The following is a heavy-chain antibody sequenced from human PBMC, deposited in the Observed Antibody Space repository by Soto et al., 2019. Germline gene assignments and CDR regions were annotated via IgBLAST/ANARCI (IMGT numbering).Heavy chain of an antibody. Sequence: PGGSLRLSCAASGFTFSSYSMNWVRQAPGKGLEWVSSISSSSSYIYYADSVKGRFTISRDNAKNSLYLQMNSLRAEDTAVYYCARDIPYCGGDCSRYYYYGMDVWGQGTTVTVSS. CDR3: ARDIPYCGGDCSRYYYYGMDV. J-gene: IGHJ6*02. CDR1: GFTFSSYS. CDR2: ISSSSSYI. D-gene: IGHD2-21*02. V-gene: IGHV3-21*01.